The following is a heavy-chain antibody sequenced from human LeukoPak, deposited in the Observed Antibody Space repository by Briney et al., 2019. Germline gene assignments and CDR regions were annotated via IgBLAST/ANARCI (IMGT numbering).Heavy chain of an antibody. Sequence: GASVKVSCKASGYTFTGYYMHWVRQAPGQGLEWMGWINPNSGGTDYAQKFQGWVTMTRDTSISTAYMELSRLRSDDTAVYYCAREGGGDSGYDVIDYWGQGTLVTVSS. D-gene: IGHD5-12*01. CDR3: AREGGGDSGYDVIDY. CDR1: GYTFTGYY. V-gene: IGHV1-2*04. J-gene: IGHJ4*02. CDR2: INPNSGGT.